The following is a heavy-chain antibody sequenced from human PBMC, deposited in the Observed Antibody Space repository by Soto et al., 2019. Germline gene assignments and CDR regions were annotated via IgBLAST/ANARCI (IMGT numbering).Heavy chain of an antibody. Sequence: RLLLEKKLEWIGYIYYTGSTNYNPSLKSRVTISVDTSENQFSLRLSSVTAADTSIYYCGDHRDLHSYPTRRSSDL. J-gene: IGHJ2*01. V-gene: IGHV4-59*01. D-gene: IGHD1-1*01. CDR3: GDHRDLHSYPTRRSSDL. CDR2: IYYTGST.